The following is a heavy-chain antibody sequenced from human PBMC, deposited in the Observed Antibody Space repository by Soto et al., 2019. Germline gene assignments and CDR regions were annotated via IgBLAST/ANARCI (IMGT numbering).Heavy chain of an antibody. CDR1: GFTFSDYY. Sequence: GGSLRLSCAASGFTFSDYYMSWIRQAPGKGLEWVSYISSSSSYTNYADSVKGRFTISRDNAKNSLYLQMNSLRAEETAVYYWARDGGVGTPEIWVATINGPPPVYYYYGRDVGGKGTRVTAPQ. CDR3: ARDGGVGTPEIWVATINGPPPVYYYYGRDV. D-gene: IGHD5-12*01. J-gene: IGHJ6*04. CDR2: ISSSSSYT. V-gene: IGHV3-11*06.